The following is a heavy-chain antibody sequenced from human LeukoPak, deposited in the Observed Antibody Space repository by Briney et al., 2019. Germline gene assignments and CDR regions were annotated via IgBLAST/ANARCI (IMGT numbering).Heavy chain of an antibody. V-gene: IGHV3-74*01. CDR2: IGSDGSSA. D-gene: IGHD3-22*01. Sequence: PGGSLRLSCAASGFTFSTYFIHWVRQGPGKGLVWVSRIGSDGSSASSADSAKGRFTISRDKAKNTVLLQMYSLRAEDTAIYYCALSYDYDHPDALYIWGQGTMVTVSS. CDR3: ALSYDYDHPDALYI. J-gene: IGHJ3*02. CDR1: GFTFSTYF.